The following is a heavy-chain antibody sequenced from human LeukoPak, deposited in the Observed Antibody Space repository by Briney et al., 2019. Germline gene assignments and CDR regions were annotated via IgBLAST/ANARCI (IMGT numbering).Heavy chain of an antibody. CDR2: ISPNSGDT. CDR3: AREQNNPIVVVPAAISYGMDV. V-gene: IGHV1-2*02. D-gene: IGHD2-2*01. J-gene: IGHJ6*02. CDR1: GYTFTDYY. Sequence: ASVKVSCKASGYTFTDYYMHWVRQAPGQGLEWMGWISPNSGDTKYAQKFQGRVTMSRDTSISTAYMELSRLRSDDTAVYYCAREQNNPIVVVPAAISYGMDVWGQGTTVTVSS.